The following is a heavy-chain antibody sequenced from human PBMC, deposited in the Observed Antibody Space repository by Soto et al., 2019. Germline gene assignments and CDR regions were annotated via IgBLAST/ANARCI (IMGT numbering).Heavy chain of an antibody. CDR3: ARAGAVPAAISSYYYYYGMDV. CDR1: GFTFSSYA. J-gene: IGHJ6*02. V-gene: IGHV3-30-3*01. CDR2: ISYDGSNK. D-gene: IGHD2-2*01. Sequence: LRLSCAASGFTFSSYAMHWVRQAPGKGLEWVAVISYDGSNKYYADSVKGRFTISRDNSKNTLYLQMNSLRAEDTAVYYCARAGAVPAAISSYYYYYGMDVWGQGTTVTVSS.